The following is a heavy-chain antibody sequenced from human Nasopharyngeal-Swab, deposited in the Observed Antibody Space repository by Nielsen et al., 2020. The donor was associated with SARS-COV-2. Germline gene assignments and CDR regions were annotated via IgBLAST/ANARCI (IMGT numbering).Heavy chain of an antibody. D-gene: IGHD2-15*01. CDR2: ISYDGSNK. CDR3: AKLPSYCSGGSCYLAGGAFDI. V-gene: IGHV3-30*18. CDR1: GFTFISYG. Sequence: GESLKISCAASGFTFISYGMHWVRQDPGKGLEWASVISYDGSNKYYADSVKGRFTISRDNSKNTLYLQMNSLRAEDTAVYYCAKLPSYCSGGSCYLAGGAFDIWGQGTMVTVSS. J-gene: IGHJ3*02.